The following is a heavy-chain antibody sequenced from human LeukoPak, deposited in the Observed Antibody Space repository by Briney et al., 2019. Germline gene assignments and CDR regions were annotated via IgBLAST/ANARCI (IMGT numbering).Heavy chain of an antibody. Sequence: SETLSLTCAVYGGSFSGYYWSWIRQPPGKGLEWIGEINHSGSTNCNPSLKSRVTISVDTSKNQFSLKLSSVTAADTAVYYCARALKIGVVNNWFDPWGQGTLVTVSS. CDR2: INHSGST. CDR1: GGSFSGYY. D-gene: IGHD3-3*01. J-gene: IGHJ5*02. CDR3: ARALKIGVVNNWFDP. V-gene: IGHV4-34*01.